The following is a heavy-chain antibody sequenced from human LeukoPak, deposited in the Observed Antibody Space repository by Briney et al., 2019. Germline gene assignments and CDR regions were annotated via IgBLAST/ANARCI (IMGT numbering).Heavy chain of an antibody. CDR1: GGSFSGYY. Sequence: SETLSLTCAVYGGSFSGYYCSWIRQPPGKGLEWVGEINHSGSTNYNPSLKSRVTISVDTSKNQFSLKLSSVTAADTAVYYCARDSVVVPAAISPNWFDPWGQGTLVTVSS. J-gene: IGHJ5*02. V-gene: IGHV4-34*01. CDR2: INHSGST. CDR3: ARDSVVVPAAISPNWFDP. D-gene: IGHD2-2*02.